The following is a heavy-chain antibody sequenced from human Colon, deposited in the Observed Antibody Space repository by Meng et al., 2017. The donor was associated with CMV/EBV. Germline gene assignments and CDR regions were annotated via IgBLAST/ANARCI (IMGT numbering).Heavy chain of an antibody. CDR1: GFTFSGSA. CDR3: TSLDSGYVGLDV. D-gene: IGHD5-12*01. J-gene: IGHJ6*02. CDR2: IRTKANDYAT. Sequence: GESLKISCAASGFTFSGSAMHWVRQAPGKGLGWVGRIRTKANDYATTYGESVKGRFTISRDDSKNTAYLQMNSLKPEDTAVYYCTSLDSGYVGLDVWGQGTTVTVSS. V-gene: IGHV3-73*01.